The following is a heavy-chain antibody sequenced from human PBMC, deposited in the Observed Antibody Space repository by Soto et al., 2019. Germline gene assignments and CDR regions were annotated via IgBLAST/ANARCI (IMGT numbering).Heavy chain of an antibody. CDR3: AKRGSGWYFNY. V-gene: IGHV3-23*01. CDR2: ISEGGGST. D-gene: IGHD6-19*01. J-gene: IGHJ4*02. CDR1: G. Sequence: GVSWIRKAPGKGLEWVSAISEGGGSTNYADSVKGRFTISRDNSKNTLYLQMNSLRAEDTAVYYCAKRGSGWYFNYWGQGTLVTVSS.